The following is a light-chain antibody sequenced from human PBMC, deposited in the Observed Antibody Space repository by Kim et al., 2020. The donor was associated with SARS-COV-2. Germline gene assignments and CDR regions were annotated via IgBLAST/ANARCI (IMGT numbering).Light chain of an antibody. CDR3: QQRSNWPAWT. J-gene: IGKJ1*01. CDR1: QSVSSY. CDR2: DAS. V-gene: IGKV3-11*01. Sequence: PGERATLSCRASQSVSSYLAWYQQKPGQAPRLLIYDASNRATGIPARFSGSGSGTDFTLTISSLEPEDFAVYYCQQRSNWPAWTFGQGTKVDIK.